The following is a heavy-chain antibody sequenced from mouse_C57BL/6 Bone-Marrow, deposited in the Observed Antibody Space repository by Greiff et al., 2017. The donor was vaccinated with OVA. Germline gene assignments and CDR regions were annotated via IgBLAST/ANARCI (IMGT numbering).Heavy chain of an antibody. D-gene: IGHD2-1*01. V-gene: IGHV1-18*01. CDR3: ARESTMVLNWYFDV. CDR1: GYTFTDYN. J-gene: IGHJ1*03. CDR2: INPNNGGT. Sequence: VQLQQSGPELVKPGASVQIPCKASGYTFTDYNMDWVKQSHGKSLEWIGDINPNNGGTIYNQKFKGKATLTVDKSSSTAYMELRSLTSEDTAVYYCARESTMVLNWYFDVWGTGTTVTVSS.